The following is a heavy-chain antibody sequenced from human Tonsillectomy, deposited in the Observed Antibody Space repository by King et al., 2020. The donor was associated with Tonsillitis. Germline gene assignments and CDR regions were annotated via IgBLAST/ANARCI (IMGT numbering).Heavy chain of an antibody. CDR1: GYIFTSYW. V-gene: IGHV5-51*01. Sequence: QLVQSGAEVKKPGESLKISCQGSGYIFTSYWIGWVRQMPGKGLEWMGIIHPGDSDTRYSPSFQGQVAISADRSIGTAYLQWRSLKASDTAIYYCAKQGDHDFGSGRFTDCGQGTLVTVSS. CDR2: IHPGDSDT. J-gene: IGHJ1*01. D-gene: IGHD3-10*01. CDR3: AKQGDHDFGSGRFTD.